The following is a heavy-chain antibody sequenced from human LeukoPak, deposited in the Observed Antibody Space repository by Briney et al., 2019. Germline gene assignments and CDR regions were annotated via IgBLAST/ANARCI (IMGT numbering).Heavy chain of an antibody. CDR3: AKEPVPAATPNFDY. Sequence: PGGSLRLSRAASGFTFSNYAMSGVRQAPGKGLEWVSAISGSGGSTYYADSVKGRFTISRDNSKNTLYLQMNSLRAEDTAVYYCAKEPVPAATPNFDYWGQGTLVTVSS. D-gene: IGHD2-2*01. CDR2: ISGSGGST. J-gene: IGHJ4*02. V-gene: IGHV3-23*01. CDR1: GFTFSNYA.